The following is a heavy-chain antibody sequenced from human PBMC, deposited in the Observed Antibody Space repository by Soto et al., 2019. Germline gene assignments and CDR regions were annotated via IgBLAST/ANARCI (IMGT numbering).Heavy chain of an antibody. CDR1: GFTFSSYW. CDR2: INSDGSST. J-gene: IGHJ2*01. V-gene: IGHV3-74*01. CDR3: ARGGSLNWYFDL. D-gene: IGHD2-15*01. Sequence: EVQLVESGGGLVQPGGSLRLSCAASGFTFSSYWMHWVRQAPGKGLVWVSRINSDGSSTNYADSVKGRFTISRDNAKNTLDLRMNCLGAEDTAVYYWARGGSLNWYFDLWGRGTLVTVSS.